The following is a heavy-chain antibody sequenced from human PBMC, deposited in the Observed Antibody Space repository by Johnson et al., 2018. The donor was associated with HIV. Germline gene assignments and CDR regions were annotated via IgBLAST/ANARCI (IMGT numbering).Heavy chain of an antibody. CDR3: ARARAGAFDI. J-gene: IGHJ3*02. Sequence: EKLVESGGGLVQPGGSLRLSCVASGFSVSSDYMSWVRQAPGKGLEWVSLIYSGGRTYYADPVKGRFTISRDNSKNTLYLQLNNLRAEDTAIFYCARARAGAFDIWGQGTMVTVSS. D-gene: IGHD6-19*01. CDR1: GFSVSSDY. V-gene: IGHV3-66*02. CDR2: IYSGGRT.